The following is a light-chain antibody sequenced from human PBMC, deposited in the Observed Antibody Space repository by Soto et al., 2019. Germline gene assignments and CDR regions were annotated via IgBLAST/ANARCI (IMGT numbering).Light chain of an antibody. V-gene: IGLV1-47*01. J-gene: IGLJ2*01. Sequence: SVLTQPPSASGTPGQRVTISCSGSSSNIESNYVYWYQQLPGTAPKLLIYRNNQRPSGVPDRFSGSKSGTSASLAISGLRSEDEADYYCAAWDGSLSGVVFGGGTKVTVL. CDR1: SSNIESNY. CDR2: RNN. CDR3: AAWDGSLSGVV.